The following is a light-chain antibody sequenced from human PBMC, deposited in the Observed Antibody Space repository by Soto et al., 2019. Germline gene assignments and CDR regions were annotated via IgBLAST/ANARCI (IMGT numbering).Light chain of an antibody. CDR3: RSYTNSNTV. CDR2: EVI. J-gene: IGLJ3*02. Sequence: QSALTQPASVSGSPGQSITISCTGTSSDVGGYNYVSWYKQQPGKAPKLMIYEVINRPSGVAIRFSGSKSGNTASRTISGLQDEDEPGNCCRSYTNSNTVFGGGAKVIVL. V-gene: IGLV2-14*01. CDR1: SSDVGGYNY.